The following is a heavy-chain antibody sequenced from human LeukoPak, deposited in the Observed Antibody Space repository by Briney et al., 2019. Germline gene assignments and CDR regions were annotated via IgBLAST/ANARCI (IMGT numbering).Heavy chain of an antibody. CDR3: ARGVDYDFWSGNNWFDP. CDR1: GYTFTSYA. CDR2: IIPIFGTA. J-gene: IGHJ5*02. Sequence: SVKVSCKASGYTFTSYAISWVRQAPGQGLEWMGGIIPIFGTANYAQKFQGRVTITADESTSTAYMELSSLRSEDTAVYYCARGVDYDFWSGNNWFDPWGQGTLVTVSS. V-gene: IGHV1-69*13. D-gene: IGHD3-3*01.